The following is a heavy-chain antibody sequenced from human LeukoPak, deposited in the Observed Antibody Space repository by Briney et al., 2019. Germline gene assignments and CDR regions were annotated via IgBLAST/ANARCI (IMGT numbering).Heavy chain of an antibody. J-gene: IGHJ6*04. CDR1: GFSFTTYW. Sequence: GRSLRLSCGASGFSFTTYWMGWVRQAPGKGLEWVANIKQDGTEKYYVDSVKGRFTISRDNAENSLYLQMISLRGEDTAVYYCAELGITMIGGVWGKGTTVTISS. CDR3: AELGITMIGGV. V-gene: IGHV3-7*01. D-gene: IGHD3-10*02. CDR2: IKQDGTEK.